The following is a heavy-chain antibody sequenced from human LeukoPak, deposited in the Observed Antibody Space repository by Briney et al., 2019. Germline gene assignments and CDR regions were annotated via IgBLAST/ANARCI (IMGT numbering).Heavy chain of an antibody. D-gene: IGHD3-10*01. CDR3: ARDPEVSYGSENYYNGMDV. V-gene: IGHV1-18*01. CDR1: GYTSTSYG. CDR2: ISAYNGNT. J-gene: IGHJ6*02. Sequence: GASVKVSCKASGYTSTSYGISWVRQAPGQRLEWMGWISAYNGNTNYAQRFQGRVTMTTDTSTSTAYMELRSLRSDDTAVYYCARDPEVSYGSENYYNGMDVWGQGTTVTVSS.